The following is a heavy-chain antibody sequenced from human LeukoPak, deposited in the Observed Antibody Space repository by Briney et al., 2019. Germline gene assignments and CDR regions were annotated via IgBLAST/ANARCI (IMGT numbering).Heavy chain of an antibody. J-gene: IGHJ4*02. CDR1: GFPFSSYG. Sequence: PGRSLRLSCAASGFPFSSYGMHRVRQAPGKGLEWVANIKQDGSEKYYVDSVKGRFTISRDNAKNSLYLQMNSLRAEDTAVYYCAREGDRLTFDYWGQGTLVTVSS. D-gene: IGHD3-16*01. CDR3: AREGDRLTFDY. V-gene: IGHV3-7*03. CDR2: IKQDGSEK.